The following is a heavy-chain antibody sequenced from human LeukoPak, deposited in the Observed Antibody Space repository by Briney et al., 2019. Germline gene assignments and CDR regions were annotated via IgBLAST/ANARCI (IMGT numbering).Heavy chain of an antibody. D-gene: IGHD2-2*01. V-gene: IGHV3-21*01. CDR2: ISSSSSYI. CDR3: ARGVSQLLRHFDY. J-gene: IGHJ4*02. Sequence: GRSLRLSCAASGFTFSSYSMNWVRQAPGKGLEWVSSISSSSSYIYYADSVKGRFTISRDNAKNSLYLQMNSLRAEDTAVYYCARGVSQLLRHFDYWGQGTLVTVSS. CDR1: GFTFSSYS.